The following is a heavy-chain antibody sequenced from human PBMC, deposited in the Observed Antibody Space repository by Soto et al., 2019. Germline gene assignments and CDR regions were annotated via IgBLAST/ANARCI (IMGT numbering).Heavy chain of an antibody. J-gene: IGHJ6*02. V-gene: IGHV3-43D*04. Sequence: GGSLRLSCAASGFTFDDYAMHWVRQAPGKGLEWVSLISWDGGSTYYADSVKGRFTTSRDNSKNSLYLQMNSLRAEDTALYYCAKGVVPAAMRPYYYYNGMDVWGQGTTVTVSS. CDR2: ISWDGGST. D-gene: IGHD2-2*01. CDR3: AKGVVPAAMRPYYYYNGMDV. CDR1: GFTFDDYA.